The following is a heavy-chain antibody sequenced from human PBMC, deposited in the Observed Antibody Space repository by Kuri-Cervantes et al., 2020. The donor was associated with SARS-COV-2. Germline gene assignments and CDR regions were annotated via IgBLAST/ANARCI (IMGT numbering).Heavy chain of an antibody. CDR3: ARLRPPSGYSYEPYVDY. CDR2: INHSGST. J-gene: IGHJ4*02. D-gene: IGHD5-18*01. Sequence: GSLRLSCTVSGGSISSYYWSWIRQPPGKGLEWIGEINHSGSTNYNPSLKSRVTISVDTSKNQFSLKLSSVTAADTAVYYCARLRPPSGYSYEPYVDYWGQGTLVTVSS. CDR1: GGSISSYY. V-gene: IGHV4-34*01.